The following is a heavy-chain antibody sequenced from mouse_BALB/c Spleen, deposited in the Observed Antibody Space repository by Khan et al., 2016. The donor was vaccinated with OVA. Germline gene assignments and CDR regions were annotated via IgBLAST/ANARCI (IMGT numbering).Heavy chain of an antibody. CDR2: ISYGGST. J-gene: IGHJ4*01. Sequence: EVQLVESGPGLVKPSQSLSLTCTVTGYSITSAYAWDWIRQFPGNKLEWMGYISYGGSTSYNPSLKSRISITRDTSKNQLFLQLKSVTTEDTATYYCARKNYNGDAMNYWGKGTSATVSS. V-gene: IGHV3-2*02. CDR3: ARKNYNGDAMNY. CDR1: GYSITSAYA. D-gene: IGHD1-2*01.